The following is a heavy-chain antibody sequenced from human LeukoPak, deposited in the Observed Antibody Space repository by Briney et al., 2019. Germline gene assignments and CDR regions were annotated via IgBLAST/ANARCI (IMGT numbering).Heavy chain of an antibody. CDR1: GGSFSNYY. CDR2: INDSGRI. J-gene: IGHJ6*03. D-gene: IGHD1-7*01. CDR3: SRRWNYGRNYYIDV. Sequence: ETLSLTCAVYGGSFSNYYWSWIRQPPGKGLEWIGEINDSGRINYNPSLMSRVTVSVDTSKNQFSLMLTCVTATDTAVDYCSRRWNYGRNYYIDVWGNGATVSVSS. V-gene: IGHV4-34*01.